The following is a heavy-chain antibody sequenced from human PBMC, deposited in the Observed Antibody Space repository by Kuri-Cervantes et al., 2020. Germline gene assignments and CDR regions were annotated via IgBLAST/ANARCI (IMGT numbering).Heavy chain of an antibody. V-gene: IGHV3-30-3*01. D-gene: IGHD3-22*01. CDR2: ISYDGSNK. CDR1: GLTFSSYA. CDR3: ARDQKFAYYYDSSGYYGGWFDP. J-gene: IGHJ5*02. Sequence: GGSLRLSCAASGLTFSSYAMHWVRQAPGKGLEWVAVISYDGSNKYYADSVKGRFTISRDNSKNTLYLQMNSLRAEDTAVYYCARDQKFAYYYDSSGYYGGWFDPWGQGTLVTVSS.